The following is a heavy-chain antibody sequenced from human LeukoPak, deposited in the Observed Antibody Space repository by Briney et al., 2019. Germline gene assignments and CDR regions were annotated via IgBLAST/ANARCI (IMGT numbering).Heavy chain of an antibody. CDR2: ISAYNGNR. J-gene: IGHJ4*02. Sequence: GASVKVSCKASGYTFTSYGISWVRQAPGQGLEWMGLISAYNGNRNYEQKLQGRVNMTTDTSTSTAYMELRSLRSDDTAVYYCARDKVGPAMAPTLFDYWGQGTLVTVSS. CDR3: ARDKVGPAMAPTLFDY. D-gene: IGHD5-18*01. V-gene: IGHV1-18*01. CDR1: GYTFTSYG.